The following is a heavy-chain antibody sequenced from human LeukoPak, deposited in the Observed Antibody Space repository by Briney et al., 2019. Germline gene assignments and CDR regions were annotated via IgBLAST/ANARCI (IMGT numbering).Heavy chain of an antibody. Sequence: SETLSLTCAVSGGSFSGYYWSWIRQPPGKGLEWIGEINHSGSTNYNPSLKSRVTISVDTSKNQFSLKLSSVTAADTAVYYCAREYCSGGSCYPYFDYWGQGTLVTVSS. CDR2: INHSGST. D-gene: IGHD2-15*01. V-gene: IGHV4-34*01. J-gene: IGHJ4*02. CDR1: GGSFSGYY. CDR3: AREYCSGGSCYPYFDY.